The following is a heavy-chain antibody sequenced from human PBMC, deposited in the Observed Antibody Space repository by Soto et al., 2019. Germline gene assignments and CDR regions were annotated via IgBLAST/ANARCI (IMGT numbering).Heavy chain of an antibody. CDR1: GGSVSSGSNY. J-gene: IGHJ4*02. V-gene: IGHV4-61*01. CDR2: IYYSGST. CDR3: ARGSRTAMVAGIDY. Sequence: QVQLQESGPGLVKPSETLSLTCTVSGGSVSSGSNYWSWIRQPPGKGLEWIGYIYYSGSTNYNPSLKSRVTISVDTSKNQFSLKLSSVTAADTAVYYCARGSRTAMVAGIDYWGQGTLVTVSS. D-gene: IGHD5-18*01.